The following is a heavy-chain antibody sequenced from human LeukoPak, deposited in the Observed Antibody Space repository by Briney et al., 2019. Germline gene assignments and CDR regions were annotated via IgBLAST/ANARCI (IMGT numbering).Heavy chain of an antibody. CDR1: GFTFSDYY. V-gene: IGHV3-11*05. CDR2: ITGSSSYT. Sequence: PGGSLRLSCTASGFTFSDYYMSWIRQAPEMGLEWVSYITGSSSYTNYADSVKGRFTISRDNTKNSLYLQMNSLRAGDTAVYYCGRANYGMDVWGLGTTVTVSS. CDR3: GRANYGMDV. J-gene: IGHJ6*02.